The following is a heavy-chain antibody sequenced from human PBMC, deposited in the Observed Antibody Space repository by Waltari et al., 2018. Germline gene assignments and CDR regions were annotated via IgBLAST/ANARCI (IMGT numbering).Heavy chain of an antibody. Sequence: QVQLVQSGPEVKQPGSSVKVSCKSSGGPFSSVGLHWLRQAPGQGLEWMGKISPMPGTTDYEQKFQGRLRITADRSTTTGYMELRSLGTEDTAIYYCARRVSTKGAFEVWGRGTLVTVSP. CDR2: ISPMPGTT. J-gene: IGHJ3*01. D-gene: IGHD5-12*01. V-gene: IGHV1-69*08. CDR3: ARRVSTKGAFEV. CDR1: GGPFSSVG.